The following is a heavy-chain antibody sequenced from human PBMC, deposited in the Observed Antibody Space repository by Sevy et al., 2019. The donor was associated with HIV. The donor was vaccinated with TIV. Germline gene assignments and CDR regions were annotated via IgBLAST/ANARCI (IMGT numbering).Heavy chain of an antibody. Sequence: GGSLRLSCAASGFIFSSYWMTWVRQAPGKGLEWVANIKEDGSEKYYVESVKGRFIISRDNAKNSLYLQMNSLRAEDTAVYYCARRRDRRSRLDYAFGYWGQGTLVTVSS. CDR2: IKEDGSEK. CDR1: GFIFSSYW. D-gene: IGHD4-17*01. J-gene: IGHJ4*02. V-gene: IGHV3-7*01. CDR3: ARRRDRRSRLDYAFGY.